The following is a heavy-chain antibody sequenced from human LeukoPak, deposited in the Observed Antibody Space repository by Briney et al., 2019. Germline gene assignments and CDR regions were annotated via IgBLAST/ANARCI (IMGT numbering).Heavy chain of an antibody. D-gene: IGHD3-22*01. CDR3: ARVVRGSSGYRYYFDY. J-gene: IGHJ4*02. Sequence: ASVKVSCKASGYTFTSYAMNWVRQAPGQGLEWMGWINTNTENPTYAQGFTGRFVFSLDTSVSTAYLQISSLKAEDTAVYYCARVVRGSSGYRYYFDYWGQGTLVTVST. CDR2: INTNTENP. V-gene: IGHV7-4-1*02. CDR1: GYTFTSYA.